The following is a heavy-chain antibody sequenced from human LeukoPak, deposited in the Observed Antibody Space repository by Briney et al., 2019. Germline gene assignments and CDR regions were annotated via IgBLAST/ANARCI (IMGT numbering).Heavy chain of an antibody. CDR1: GGSFSSHTYY. CDR3: ARAPLTVKDAFDI. J-gene: IGHJ3*02. Sequence: SEXLSLTCTVSGGSFSSHTYYWGWIRQPPGKGLEWIGSMHYIGSIYYNPSLKSRVTMSLDTSKNQFSLRLSSVTAADTAVYYCARAPLTVKDAFDIWGQGSMVTVSS. D-gene: IGHD4-11*01. V-gene: IGHV4-39*07. CDR2: MHYIGSI.